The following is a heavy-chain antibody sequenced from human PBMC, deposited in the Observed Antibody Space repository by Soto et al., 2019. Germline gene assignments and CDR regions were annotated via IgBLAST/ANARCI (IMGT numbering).Heavy chain of an antibody. V-gene: IGHV1-46*01. J-gene: IGHJ6*02. CDR2: ISPYDGTT. Sequence: QVQLVQSGTEVKKPGASVKISCKASGFTFTNYFFHLVRQAPRQGLQWMGIISPYDGTTNYVESLQGRVTLTSDTSTSTVYMELSSLTSDDTAVYYCARGDGRGTSGFYFYYGMDVWGHGTTVAVSS. CDR1: GFTFTNYF. CDR3: ARGDGRGTSGFYFYYGMDV. D-gene: IGHD6-25*01.